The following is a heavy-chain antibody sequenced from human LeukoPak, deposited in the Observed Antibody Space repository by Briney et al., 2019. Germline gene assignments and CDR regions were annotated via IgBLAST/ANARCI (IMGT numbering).Heavy chain of an antibody. V-gene: IGHV3-72*01. D-gene: IGHD5-24*01. Sequence: PGGSLRLSCAASGFTFSDHYMDWVRQAPGKGLGWVGRTRNKADSYTTDYAASVKGRFSISRDDSQNSLFLQMNSLKTEDTAVYYCARDTRDGIDYWGQGTLVTVSS. CDR1: GFTFSDHY. J-gene: IGHJ4*02. CDR3: ARDTRDGIDY. CDR2: TRNKADSYTT.